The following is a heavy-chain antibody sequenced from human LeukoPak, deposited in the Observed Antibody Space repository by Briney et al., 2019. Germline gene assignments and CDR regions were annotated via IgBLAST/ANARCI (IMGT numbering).Heavy chain of an antibody. CDR2: INHSGST. CDR3: ARGTVVLAAMGLFWFDP. V-gene: IGHV4-34*01. D-gene: IGHD2-2*01. Sequence: SETLSLTCAVYGGSFSGYYWSWIRQPPGKGLEWIGEINHSGSTNYNPSLKSRVTISVDTSKNQFSLKLSSVTAADTAVYYCARGTVVLAAMGLFWFDPWGQGTLVTVSS. CDR1: GGSFSGYY. J-gene: IGHJ5*02.